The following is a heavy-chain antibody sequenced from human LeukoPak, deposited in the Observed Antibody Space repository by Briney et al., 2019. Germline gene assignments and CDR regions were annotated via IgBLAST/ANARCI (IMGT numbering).Heavy chain of an antibody. CDR3: AREADSSGWYGDAFDI. D-gene: IGHD6-19*01. J-gene: IGHJ3*02. Sequence: SETLSLTCTVSGGSISSYYWSWIRQPAGKGLEWIGRIYTSGSTNYNPSLKSRVTISVDTSKNQFSLKLSSVTAADTAVYYCAREADSSGWYGDAFDIWGQGTMVTVSS. CDR2: IYTSGST. CDR1: GGSISSYY. V-gene: IGHV4-4*07.